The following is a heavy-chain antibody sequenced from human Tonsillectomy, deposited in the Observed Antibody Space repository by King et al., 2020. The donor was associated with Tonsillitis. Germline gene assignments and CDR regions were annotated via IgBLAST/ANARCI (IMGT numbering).Heavy chain of an antibody. J-gene: IGHJ3*02. Sequence: VQLVQSGAEVKKPGASVKVSCKASGYTFTSYAISWVRQAPGQGLEWMGWISAYNGNTNYAQKFQGRVTMTTDTSTGTAYMDLRSLRSDDTAVYYCARADDSSGYYNAFDIWGQGIMVTVSS. V-gene: IGHV1-18*04. CDR2: ISAYNGNT. CDR3: ARADDSSGYYNAFDI. CDR1: GYTFTSYA. D-gene: IGHD3-22*01.